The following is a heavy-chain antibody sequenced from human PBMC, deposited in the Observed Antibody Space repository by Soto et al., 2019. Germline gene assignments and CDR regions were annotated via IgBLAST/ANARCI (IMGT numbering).Heavy chain of an antibody. Sequence: KPSETLSLTCAVYGGSFSGYYWSWIRQPPGKGLEWIGEINHSGSTNYNPSLKSRVTISVDTSKNQFSLKLSSVTAADTAVYYCARGVPIVVVPAEEDWFDPWGQGTLVTVSS. CDR1: GGSFSGYY. D-gene: IGHD2-2*01. V-gene: IGHV4-34*01. CDR2: INHSGST. J-gene: IGHJ5*02. CDR3: ARGVPIVVVPAEEDWFDP.